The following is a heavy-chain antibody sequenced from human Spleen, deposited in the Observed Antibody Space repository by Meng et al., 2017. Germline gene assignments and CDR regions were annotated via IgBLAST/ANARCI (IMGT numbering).Heavy chain of an antibody. J-gene: IGHJ6*04. Sequence: SETLSLTCAISGDSVSSNSAAWNWIRQSPSRGLEWLGSTYYRSKWYNDYAVSVKSRITINPDTSKNQFSLQLNSVAPEDTAVYYCARDEVYYDSSGYPRNYYYYYGMDVWGKGTTVTVSS. CDR3: ARDEVYYDSSGYPRNYYYYYGMDV. V-gene: IGHV6-1*01. D-gene: IGHD3-22*01. CDR1: GDSVSSNSAA. CDR2: TYYRSKWYN.